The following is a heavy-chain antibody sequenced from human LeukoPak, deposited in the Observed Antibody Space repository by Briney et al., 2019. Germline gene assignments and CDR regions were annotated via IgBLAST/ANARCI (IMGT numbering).Heavy chain of an antibody. CDR2: FDPEDGET. CDR3: ATGPRYFDWFRYYYGMDV. Sequence: ASVKVSCKVSGYTLTELSMHWVRQAPGKGLEWMGDFDPEDGETIYAQKFQGRVTMTEDTSTDTAYMELSSLRSEDTAVYYCATGPRYFDWFRYYYGMDVWGQGTTVTVSS. D-gene: IGHD3-9*01. J-gene: IGHJ6*02. CDR1: GYTLTELS. V-gene: IGHV1-24*01.